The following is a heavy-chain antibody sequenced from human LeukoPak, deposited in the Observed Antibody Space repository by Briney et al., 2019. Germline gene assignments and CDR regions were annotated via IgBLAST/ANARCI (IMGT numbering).Heavy chain of an antibody. D-gene: IGHD4-17*01. Sequence: GGSVRLLSTAAGFTFGDYGMSWVRQAPGKGLEWVGFIRSKAYGGTTEYAASVKGRFTISRDDSKSIAYLQMNSLKTEDTAVYYCTRGPLYGDYRFDYWGQGTLVTVSS. CDR2: IRSKAYGGTT. CDR1: GFTFGDYG. CDR3: TRGPLYGDYRFDY. V-gene: IGHV3-49*04. J-gene: IGHJ4*02.